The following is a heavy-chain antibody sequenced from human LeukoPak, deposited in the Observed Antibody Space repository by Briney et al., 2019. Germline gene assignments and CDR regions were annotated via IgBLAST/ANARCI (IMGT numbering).Heavy chain of an antibody. CDR2: IRYDGSNK. D-gene: IGHD3-3*01. J-gene: IGHJ4*02. CDR1: GFTFSSYG. V-gene: IGHV3-30*02. CDR3: ARAYYDFRSGYYGAAVDY. Sequence: GGSLRLSCAASGFTFSSYGMHWVRQAPGKGLEWVAFIRYDGSNKYYADSVKGRFTISRDNSKNTLYLQMNSLRAEDTAVYYCARAYYDFRSGYYGAAVDYWGQGTLVTVSS.